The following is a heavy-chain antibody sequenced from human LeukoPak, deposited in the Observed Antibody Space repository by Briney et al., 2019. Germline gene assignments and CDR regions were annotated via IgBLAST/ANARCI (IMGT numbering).Heavy chain of an antibody. Sequence: GASVKVSCKASGYTFTSYGISWVRQAPGQGLEWMGWISAHNGNTNYAQRLQGRVTMTTDTSTSTAYMELRSLRSDDTAVYYCARGVKALRLTGWYYMDVWGKGTTVTVSS. CDR3: ARGVKALRLTGWYYMDV. V-gene: IGHV1-18*01. D-gene: IGHD3-9*01. CDR1: GYTFTSYG. CDR2: ISAHNGNT. J-gene: IGHJ6*03.